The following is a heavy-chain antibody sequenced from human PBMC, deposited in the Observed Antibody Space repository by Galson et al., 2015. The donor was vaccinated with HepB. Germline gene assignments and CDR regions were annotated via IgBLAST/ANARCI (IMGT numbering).Heavy chain of an antibody. V-gene: IGHV1-69*13. Sequence: QSGAEVKKPGASVKVSCKASGGTFSSYAISWVRQAPGQGLEWMGGIIPIFGTANYAQKFQGRVTITADESTSTAYMELSSLRSEDTAVYYCARGRSDLAVAGTEDDAFDIWGQGTMVTVSS. D-gene: IGHD6-19*01. CDR1: GGTFSSYA. CDR3: ARGRSDLAVAGTEDDAFDI. J-gene: IGHJ3*02. CDR2: IIPIFGTA.